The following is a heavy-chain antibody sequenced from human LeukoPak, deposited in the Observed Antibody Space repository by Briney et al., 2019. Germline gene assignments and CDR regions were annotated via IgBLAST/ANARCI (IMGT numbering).Heavy chain of an antibody. J-gene: IGHJ5*02. V-gene: IGHV3-74*01. Sequence: GGSLRLSCAASGFTFSSYWMQWVRHAPGKGLVWVSRINSDGSSTSYADSVKGRFTISRDNAKNTLYLQMNSLRAEDTAMYYCARVIRWFDPWGQGTLVTVSS. CDR3: ARVIRWFDP. CDR1: GFTFSSYW. CDR2: INSDGSST.